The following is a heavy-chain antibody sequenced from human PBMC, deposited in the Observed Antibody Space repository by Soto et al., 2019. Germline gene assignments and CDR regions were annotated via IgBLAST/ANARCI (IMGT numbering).Heavy chain of an antibody. V-gene: IGHV1-18*01. CDR3: SRVDPGETSPFDH. D-gene: IGHD3-10*01. CDR1: GGTFNSYA. CDR2: ISTDKGNT. J-gene: IGHJ4*02. Sequence: GASVKVSCKASGGTFNSYAISWVRQAPGQGLEWMGWISTDKGNTNYAQKFQGRVTMTRDTSTSTVYMEVSSLRSEDTAVYYCSRVDPGETSPFDHWGQGTLVTVSS.